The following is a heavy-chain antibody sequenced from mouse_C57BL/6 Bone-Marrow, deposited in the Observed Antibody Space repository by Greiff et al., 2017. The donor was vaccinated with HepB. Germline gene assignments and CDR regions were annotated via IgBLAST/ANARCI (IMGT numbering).Heavy chain of an antibody. CDR3: AKKKKPAYYSNEYFDV. J-gene: IGHJ1*03. V-gene: IGHV2-4*01. D-gene: IGHD2-5*01. CDR2: IWSGGST. Sequence: VQLQQSGPGLVQPSQSLSITCTVSGFSLTSYGVHWVRQPPGKGLEWLGVIWSGGSTDYNAAFISRLSISKDNSKSQVFFKMNSLQADDTAIYYCAKKKKPAYYSNEYFDVWGTGTTVTVSS. CDR1: GFSLTSYG.